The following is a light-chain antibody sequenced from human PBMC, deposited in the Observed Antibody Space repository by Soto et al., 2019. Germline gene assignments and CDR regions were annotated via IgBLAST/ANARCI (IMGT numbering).Light chain of an antibody. CDR1: QSFTSRS. V-gene: IGKV3-20*01. J-gene: IGKJ1*01. CDR2: GAS. CDR3: QQYDSSPRT. Sequence: EIVLTQSPGTLSLSPGERATLSCRASQSFTSRSLAWYQQKPGLAPRLLISGASNRAAGIPDRFCGSGSGTDFTLTISRLEPEDFAVYYCQQYDSSPRTFGQGTKVDIK.